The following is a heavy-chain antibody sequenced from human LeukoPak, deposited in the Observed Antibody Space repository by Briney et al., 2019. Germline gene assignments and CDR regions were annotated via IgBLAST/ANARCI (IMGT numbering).Heavy chain of an antibody. D-gene: IGHD1-26*01. Sequence: GASVKVSCKASGYPFPSFGITWVRQAPGQGLEWMGWINGYNGNTNYAQKLQGRVTMTTDTSTSTAYMELRSLRSDDTAVYYCARDGGDLLRVDYWGQGTQVTVSS. CDR3: ARDGGDLLRVDY. V-gene: IGHV1-18*01. CDR1: GYPFPSFG. J-gene: IGHJ4*02. CDR2: INGYNGNT.